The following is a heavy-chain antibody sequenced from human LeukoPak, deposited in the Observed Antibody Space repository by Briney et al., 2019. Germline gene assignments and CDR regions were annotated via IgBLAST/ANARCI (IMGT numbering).Heavy chain of an antibody. CDR1: GYRFTSYW. Sequence: GESLKISCKGSGYRFTSYWIGWVRQMPGKGLEWMGIIYPDDSDTRYRPSFQGQVTISADKSISTAYLQWSSLKASDTAMYYCARQGGYGGYDLSWWGQGTLVTVSS. CDR3: ARQGGYGGYDLSW. V-gene: IGHV5-51*01. D-gene: IGHD5-12*01. CDR2: IYPDDSDT. J-gene: IGHJ4*02.